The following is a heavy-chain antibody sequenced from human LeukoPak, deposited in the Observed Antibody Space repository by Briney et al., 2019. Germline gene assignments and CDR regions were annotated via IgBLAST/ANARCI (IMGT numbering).Heavy chain of an antibody. CDR2: IYYSGST. CDR1: GGSISSGDYY. J-gene: IGHJ4*02. V-gene: IGHV4-30-4*02. D-gene: IGHD2-15*01. CDR3: ARVKAGRAVFDY. Sequence: SETLSLTCTVSGGSISSGDYYWSWIRQPPGKGLEWIGYIYYSGSTYYNPSLKSRVTISVDTSKNQFSLKLSSVTAADTAVYYCARVKAGRAVFDYWGQGTLVTVSS.